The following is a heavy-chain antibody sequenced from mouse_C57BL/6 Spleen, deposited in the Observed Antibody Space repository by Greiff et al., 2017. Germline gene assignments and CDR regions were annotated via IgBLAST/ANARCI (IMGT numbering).Heavy chain of an antibody. CDR2: INPSSGYT. V-gene: IGHV1-7*01. D-gene: IGHD1-1*01. CDR1: GYTFTSYW. CDR3: ARWGITTVVATGAMDY. Sequence: VQLVESGAELAKPGASVKLSCKASGYTFTSYWMHWVKQRPGQGLEWIGYINPSSGYTKYNQKFKDKATLTADKSSSTAYMQLSSLTYEDSAVYYCARWGITTVVATGAMDYWGQGTSVTVSS. J-gene: IGHJ4*01.